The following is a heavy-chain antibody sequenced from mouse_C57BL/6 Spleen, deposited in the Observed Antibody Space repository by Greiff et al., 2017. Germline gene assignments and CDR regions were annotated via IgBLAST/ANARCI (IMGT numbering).Heavy chain of an antibody. V-gene: IGHV5-6*02. J-gene: IGHJ3*01. Sequence: EVKLMESGGDLVKPGGSLKLSCAASGFTFSSYGMSWVRQTPDKRLEWVATISSGGSYTYYPDSVNGRFTISRDNAKNTLYLQMSSLKSEDTAMYYCARRGDGAWFAYWGQGTLVTVSA. CDR1: GFTFSSYG. CDR3: ARRGDGAWFAY. CDR2: ISSGGSYT.